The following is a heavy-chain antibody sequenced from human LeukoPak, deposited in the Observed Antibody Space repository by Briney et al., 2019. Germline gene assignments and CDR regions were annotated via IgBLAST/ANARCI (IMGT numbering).Heavy chain of an antibody. V-gene: IGHV4-61*01. CDR2: IYYSGST. J-gene: IGHJ3*01. CDR1: GGXVSXGSXX. CDR3: ARVPGGGTAAN. Sequence: PSETLSLTCTVSGGXVSXGSXXWSXXRQPPXXGLEWIGYIYYSGSTNYNPSLKSRVTISVDTSKNQFSLKLSSVTAADTAVYYCARVPGGGTAANWGQGTMVTVSS. D-gene: IGHD1-7*01.